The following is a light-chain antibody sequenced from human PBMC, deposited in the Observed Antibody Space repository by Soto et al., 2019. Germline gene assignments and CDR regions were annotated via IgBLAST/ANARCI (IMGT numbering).Light chain of an antibody. Sequence: EIVLTQSPGTLSLSPGERATLSCRASQSVSSIYLAWYQQKPGQPPSLLIYGASIRATGIPDRCSCSGSGTDFTLTISRLEPEDFAVYCCQQYDRSSYTFGQGTKLEIK. CDR1: QSVSSIY. CDR2: GAS. CDR3: QQYDRSSYT. V-gene: IGKV3-20*01. J-gene: IGKJ2*01.